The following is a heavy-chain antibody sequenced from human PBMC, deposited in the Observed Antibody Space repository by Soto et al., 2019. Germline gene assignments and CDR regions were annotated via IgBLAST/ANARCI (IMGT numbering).Heavy chain of an antibody. CDR1: GGSISTSGYF. V-gene: IGHV4-39*01. Sequence: QLQLQESGPGLVKPSETLSLTCTVSGGSISTSGYFWGWIRQPPGKGLEWIGTIYYSGSTYYNPSXKRRVTLSVDTSKNQFSLKLSSVTAADTAVYYCATSNWFDPWGQGTLVTVSS. D-gene: IGHD4-4*01. J-gene: IGHJ5*02. CDR2: IYYSGST. CDR3: ATSNWFDP.